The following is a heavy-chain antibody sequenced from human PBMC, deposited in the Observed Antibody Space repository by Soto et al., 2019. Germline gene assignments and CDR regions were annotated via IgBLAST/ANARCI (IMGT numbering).Heavy chain of an antibody. CDR1: GGTFSSYT. D-gene: IGHD6-19*01. CDR3: ACRPVADVGFDI. V-gene: IGHV1-69*02. J-gene: IGHJ3*02. Sequence: QVQLVQSGAEVKKPGSSVKVSCKASGGTFSSYTISWVRQAPGQGLEWMGRIIPILGIAKYAQKFQGRVTVTADKSTSTAYMGLSSMSAEGTAVYFGACRPVADVGFDIWGQGTMVTVSS. CDR2: IIPILGIA.